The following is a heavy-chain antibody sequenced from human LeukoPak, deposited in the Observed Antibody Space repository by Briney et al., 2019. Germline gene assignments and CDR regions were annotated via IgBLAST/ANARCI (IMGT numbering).Heavy chain of an antibody. CDR2: ISSTSSTI. CDR1: EFTFSSYV. J-gene: IGHJ4*02. V-gene: IGHV3-48*02. CDR3: ARVSSSYDGSGFFDY. Sequence: GGSLRLSCSASEFTFSSYVLSWVRQAPGKGLEWVSYISSTSSTIYYADSVKGRFTISRDNAKNSLYLQMNSLRDEDTAVYYCARVSSSYDGSGFFDYWGPGTQVTVSS. D-gene: IGHD3-22*01.